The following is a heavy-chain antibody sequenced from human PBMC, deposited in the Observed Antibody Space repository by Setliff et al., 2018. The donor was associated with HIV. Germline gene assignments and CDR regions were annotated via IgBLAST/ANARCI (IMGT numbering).Heavy chain of an antibody. CDR1: GFTVSSNY. CDR3: ARDQLRIPERWDFDF. D-gene: IGHD1-26*01. CDR2: IYSGDNT. Sequence: GGSLRLSCAASGFTVSSNYMTWVRQAPGKGLEWVSVIYSGDNTFYSDSVKGRFIISRDSVRNEVYLQIKRLRVEDTAVYYCARDQLRIPERWDFDFWGQGTLVTVSS. V-gene: IGHV3-66*01. J-gene: IGHJ4*02.